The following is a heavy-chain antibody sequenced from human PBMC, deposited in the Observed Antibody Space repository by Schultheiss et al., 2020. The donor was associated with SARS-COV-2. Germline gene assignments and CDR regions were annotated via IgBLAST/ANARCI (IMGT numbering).Heavy chain of an antibody. CDR3: ARDSGYCTNGVCYPYYYYYGMDV. CDR1: GFTFSSYG. D-gene: IGHD2-8*01. V-gene: IGHV3-30*19. CDR2: ISYDGSNK. Sequence: GGSLRLSCAASGFTFSSYGMHWVRQAPGKGLEWVAVISYDGSNKYYADSVKGRFTISRDNSKNTLYLQMSSLRAEDTAVYYCARDSGYCTNGVCYPYYYYYGMDVWGQGTTVTGSS. J-gene: IGHJ6*02.